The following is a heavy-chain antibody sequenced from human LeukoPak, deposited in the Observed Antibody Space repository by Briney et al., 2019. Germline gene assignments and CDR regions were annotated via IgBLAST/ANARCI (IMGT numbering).Heavy chain of an antibody. Sequence: ASVKVSCTASGYTFTAYYMHWVRQAPGQGLEWMGWINPNSGGTNYAQSFQGRVTLTRDTSISTAYMELNTLRSDDTAVYYCAREASTQLWLGPSFDPWGQGTLVTGSS. CDR3: AREASTQLWLGPSFDP. CDR2: INPNSGGT. J-gene: IGHJ5*02. CDR1: GYTFTAYY. D-gene: IGHD5-18*01. V-gene: IGHV1-2*02.